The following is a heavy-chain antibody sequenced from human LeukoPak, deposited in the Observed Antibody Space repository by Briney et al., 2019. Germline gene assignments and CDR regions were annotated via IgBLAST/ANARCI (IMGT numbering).Heavy chain of an antibody. CDR1: GYTFNSYY. CDR3: ATGSSGIDY. J-gene: IGHJ4*02. CDR2: FDPEDGET. V-gene: IGHV1-24*01. Sequence: GASVKISCKASGYTFNSYYMHWVRQAPGKGLEWMGGFDPEDGETIYAQKFQGRVTMTEDTSTDTAYMELSSLRSEDTAVYYCATGSSGIDYWGQGTLVTVSS. D-gene: IGHD6-19*01.